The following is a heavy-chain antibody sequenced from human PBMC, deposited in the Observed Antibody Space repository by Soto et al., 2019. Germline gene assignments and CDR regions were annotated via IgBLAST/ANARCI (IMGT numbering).Heavy chain of an antibody. CDR1: GFIFGGHA. Sequence: QVQLIESGGGVVQPGTSLRLSCTAPGFIFGGHAMHGVRQAPGKGLEWLTQIWYDGSNKYYADSVKGRFTISRDNSKNVLFVQMNNLKLEDTAVYYCARDGQSLAPYALDVWGQGTSVTVSS. J-gene: IGHJ6*02. V-gene: IGHV3-33*01. CDR2: IWYDGSNK. CDR3: ARDGQSLAPYALDV.